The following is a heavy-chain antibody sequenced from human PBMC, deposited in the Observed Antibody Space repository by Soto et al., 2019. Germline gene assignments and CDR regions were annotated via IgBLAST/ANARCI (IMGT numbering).Heavy chain of an antibody. CDR3: TNEHAYGSYGWFDP. V-gene: IGHV3-23*01. CDR1: GFAFNSYA. Sequence: PGGSLRLSCVASGFAFNSYAMTWVRQAPGKGLEWVSTITNSGGSTYYADSVKGRFTISRDNSKNTLYMQMTTLTAEDTAINYGTNEHAYGSYGWFDPWGPATLVTVSS. CDR2: ITNSGGST. D-gene: IGHD4-17*01. J-gene: IGHJ5*02.